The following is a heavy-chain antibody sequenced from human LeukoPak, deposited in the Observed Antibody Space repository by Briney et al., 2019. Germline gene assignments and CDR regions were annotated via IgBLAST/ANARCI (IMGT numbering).Heavy chain of an antibody. CDR3: AKDVYNWNFYFDY. Sequence: GGSLRLSCAASGFTSSSYAMSWVRQAPGKGLEWVSAISASGYSTYYADSVKGRFTISRDNSKKTLYLQMNSLRAEDTAIFYCAKDVYNWNFYFDYWGQGTLVTVSS. J-gene: IGHJ4*02. CDR1: GFTSSSYA. D-gene: IGHD1-7*01. CDR2: ISASGYST. V-gene: IGHV3-23*01.